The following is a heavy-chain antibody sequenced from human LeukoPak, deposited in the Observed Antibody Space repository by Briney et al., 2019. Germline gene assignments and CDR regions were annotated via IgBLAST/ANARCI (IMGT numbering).Heavy chain of an antibody. Sequence: GESLKISCAASGFTFSSYGMHWVRQAPGKGLEWVAVIWYDGSNKYYIDSVKGRFTISRDNSKNTLYLQMNSLRDEDTAVYYCAKGADDSGSYSDAFDIWGQGTMVTVSS. CDR1: GFTFSSYG. V-gene: IGHV3-33*06. CDR3: AKGADDSGSYSDAFDI. J-gene: IGHJ3*02. D-gene: IGHD1-26*01. CDR2: IWYDGSNK.